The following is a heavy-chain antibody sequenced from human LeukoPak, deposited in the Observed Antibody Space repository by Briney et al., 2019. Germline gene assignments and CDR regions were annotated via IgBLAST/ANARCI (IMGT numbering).Heavy chain of an antibody. CDR2: IYYSGST. Sequence: SETLSLTCTVSGGSISSSSYYWGWIRQPPGKGLEWIGSIYYSGSTYYNPSLKSRVTISVDTSKNQFSLKLSSVTAADTAVYYCATYFLGGWLRTPDYWGQGTLVTVSS. D-gene: IGHD5-12*01. CDR1: GGSISSSSYY. J-gene: IGHJ4*02. CDR3: ATYFLGGWLRTPDY. V-gene: IGHV4-39*01.